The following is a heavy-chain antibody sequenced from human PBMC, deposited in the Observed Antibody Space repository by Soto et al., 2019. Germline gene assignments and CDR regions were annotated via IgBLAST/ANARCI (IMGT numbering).Heavy chain of an antibody. CDR1: RAYMSTFD. CDR3: ARDLWGYCGTDCYPLDV. Sequence: SETLSLTCTVSRAYMSTFDWNWFCQPPGRGLEWIGYVHYSGSTNYNPSLKSRVTISVDTSKNQFSLKLNSVTAADTAVYYCARDLWGYCGTDCYPLDVWGQGTTVT. J-gene: IGHJ6*02. D-gene: IGHD2-21*02. CDR2: VHYSGST. V-gene: IGHV4-59*01.